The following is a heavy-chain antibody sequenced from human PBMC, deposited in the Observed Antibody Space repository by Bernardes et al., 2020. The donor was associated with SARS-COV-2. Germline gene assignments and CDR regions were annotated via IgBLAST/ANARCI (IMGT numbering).Heavy chain of an antibody. D-gene: IGHD2-8*02. CDR2: INPASDGT. CDR1: GYTFTGHY. J-gene: IGHJ5*02. Sequence: ASVKVSCKASGYTFTGHYIHWVRQAPGQGLEWMAWINPASDGTNYAQKFQGRVTMTRDTSISTAYMELSRLRSDDTAVYYCVRASGGSGFDPWGQGTLVTVSS. CDR3: VRASGGSGFDP. V-gene: IGHV1-2*02.